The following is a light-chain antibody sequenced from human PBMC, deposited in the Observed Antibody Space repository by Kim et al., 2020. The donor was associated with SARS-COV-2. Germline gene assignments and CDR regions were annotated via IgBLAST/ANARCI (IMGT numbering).Light chain of an antibody. Sequence: SAPTGDRVAITCRASQGISSYLAWYQQKPGKAPKLLIYAASTLQSGVPSRFSGSGSGTDFTLTISCLQSEDFATYYCQHYYSYPHTFGQGTKLEI. CDR3: QHYYSYPHT. V-gene: IGKV1-8*01. CDR1: QGISSY. J-gene: IGKJ2*01. CDR2: AAS.